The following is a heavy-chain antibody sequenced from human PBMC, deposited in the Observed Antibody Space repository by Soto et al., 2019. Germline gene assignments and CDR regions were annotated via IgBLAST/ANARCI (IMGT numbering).Heavy chain of an antibody. V-gene: IGHV1-18*01. CDR3: XRVFELSPALDY. CDR2: ISAYNGNT. J-gene: IGHJ4*02. D-gene: IGHD6-6*01. Sequence: QVQLVQSGAEVKKPGASVKVSCKASGYTFTSYGISWVRQAPGQGLEWMGWISAYNGNTNYAQKLQGRVTMTTDTXXXTAXXXXXXXXXXXXXXXXXXRVFELSPALDYWGQGXLVTVSS. CDR1: GYTFTSYG.